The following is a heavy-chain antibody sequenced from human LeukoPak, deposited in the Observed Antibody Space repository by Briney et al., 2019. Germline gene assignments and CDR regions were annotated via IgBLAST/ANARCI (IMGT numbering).Heavy chain of an antibody. V-gene: IGHV3-48*03. D-gene: IGHD5-18*01. J-gene: IGHJ4*02. CDR2: ISSAGRST. CDR1: EFTFSHFD. CDR3: ARPSRIGYSNGLVLEY. Sequence: GGSLRLSCEASEFTFSHFDMTWVRQAPGKGLEWVSYISSAGRSTYYTDSVKGRFTISRDNAKNSLYLQMNRLRAEDTAVYYCARPSRIGYSNGLVLEYWGQGTLVTVSS.